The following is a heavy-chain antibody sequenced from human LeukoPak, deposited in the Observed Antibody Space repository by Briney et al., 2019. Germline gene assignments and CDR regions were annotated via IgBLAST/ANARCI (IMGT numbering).Heavy chain of an antibody. CDR2: IWYDGSNK. V-gene: IGHV3-33*01. Sequence: GRSLRLSCAASGFTFSSYGMQWVRQAPGKGLEWVAVIWYDGSNKYYADSVKGRFTISRDNSKNTLYLQMNSLRAEDTAVYYCARVRVARRSYYFDYWGQGTLVTVSS. J-gene: IGHJ4*02. D-gene: IGHD6-6*01. CDR1: GFTFSSYG. CDR3: ARVRVARRSYYFDY.